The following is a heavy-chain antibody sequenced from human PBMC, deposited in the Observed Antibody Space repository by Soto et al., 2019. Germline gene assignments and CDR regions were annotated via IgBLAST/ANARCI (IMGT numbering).Heavy chain of an antibody. CDR1: GFTFSSYG. V-gene: IGHV3-33*01. D-gene: IGHD3-22*01. J-gene: IGHJ4*02. CDR3: ARGAYYYDSSGYPRPFDY. CDR2: IRYDGSKK. Sequence: GGSLRLSCAASGFTFSSYGMHWVRQAPGKGLERGGGIRYDGSKKYYADNVKGRFTISRDNSKNTLYLQMNSLRAEDTAVYYCARGAYYYDSSGYPRPFDYWGQGTLVTVSS.